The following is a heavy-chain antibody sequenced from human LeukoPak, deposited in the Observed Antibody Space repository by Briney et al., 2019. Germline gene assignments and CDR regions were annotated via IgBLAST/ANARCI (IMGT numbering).Heavy chain of an antibody. D-gene: IGHD6-19*01. Sequence: SETLSLTCTVSGGSISSYYWSWIRQPPGKGLEWIGYTYYSGSTNYNPSLKSRVTISVDTSKNQFSLKLSSVTAADTAVYYCARGRTAVAGPGAFDIWGQGTMVTVSS. CDR1: GGSISSYY. V-gene: IGHV4-59*01. CDR3: ARGRTAVAGPGAFDI. J-gene: IGHJ3*02. CDR2: TYYSGST.